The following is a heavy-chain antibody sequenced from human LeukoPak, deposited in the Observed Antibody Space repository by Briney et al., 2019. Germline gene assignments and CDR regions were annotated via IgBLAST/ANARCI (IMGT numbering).Heavy chain of an antibody. D-gene: IGHD3-16*02. CDR2: IIPIFGTA. Sequence: GSSVKVSCKASGGTFISYAISWVRPAPGQGLEWMGGIIPIFGTANYAQKFQGRVTITADKSTSTAYMELSSLRSEDTAVYYCARDSMMITFGGLIVNTHYFDYWGQGTLVTVSS. CDR1: GGTFISYA. CDR3: ARDSMMITFGGLIVNTHYFDY. J-gene: IGHJ4*02. V-gene: IGHV1-69*06.